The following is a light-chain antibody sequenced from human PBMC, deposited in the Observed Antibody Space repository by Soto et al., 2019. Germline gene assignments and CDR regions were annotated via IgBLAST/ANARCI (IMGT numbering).Light chain of an antibody. V-gene: IGLV3-1*01. Sequence: SYELTQPPSVSVSPGQTASITCSGDKLGDKYACWYQQKPGQSPVLVIYQDSKRPSGIPERFSGSNSGNTATLTISGTQAMDEADYYCQAWDSFVVFGGGTMLTVL. CDR1: KLGDKY. J-gene: IGLJ2*01. CDR3: QAWDSFVV. CDR2: QDS.